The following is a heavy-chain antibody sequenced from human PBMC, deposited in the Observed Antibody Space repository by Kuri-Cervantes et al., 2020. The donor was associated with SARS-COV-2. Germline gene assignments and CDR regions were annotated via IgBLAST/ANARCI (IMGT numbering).Heavy chain of an antibody. D-gene: IGHD4-11*01. Sequence: ASVKVSCKASGYTFTGYYMHWVRQAPGQGLEWMGWINPNSGGTNYAQKFQGRVTMTRDTSISTAYMELSRLRSDDTAVYYCARVGIYDYSNYRPFDYWGQGTVVTVSS. CDR1: GYTFTGYY. V-gene: IGHV1-2*02. CDR3: ARVGIYDYSNYRPFDY. J-gene: IGHJ4*02. CDR2: INPNSGGT.